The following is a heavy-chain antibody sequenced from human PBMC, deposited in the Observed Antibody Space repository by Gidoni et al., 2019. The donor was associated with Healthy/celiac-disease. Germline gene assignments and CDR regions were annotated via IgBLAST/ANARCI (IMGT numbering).Heavy chain of an antibody. J-gene: IGHJ3*02. Sequence: EVQLVESGGGLVKPGGSLRLSCAASGFTFSSYSMNWVRQAPGKGLEWVSSISSSSSYIYYADSVKGRFSISRDNAKNSLYLQMNSLRAEDTAVYYCARRYCSSTSCYSWAFDIWGQGTMVTVSS. CDR3: ARRYCSSTSCYSWAFDI. CDR1: GFTFSSYS. D-gene: IGHD2-2*02. V-gene: IGHV3-21*01. CDR2: ISSSSSYI.